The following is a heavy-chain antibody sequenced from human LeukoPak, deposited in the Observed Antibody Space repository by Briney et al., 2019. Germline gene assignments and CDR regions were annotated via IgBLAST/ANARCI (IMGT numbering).Heavy chain of an antibody. CDR3: VEHVDNDGGKSFDY. CDR2: MYYSVST. V-gene: IGHV4-39*05. CDR1: AGSITSGIYY. J-gene: IGHJ4*02. D-gene: IGHD1/OR15-1a*01. Sequence: SETPSLTRTVSAGSITSGIYYRGWIRQPPRKGLEWIGSMYYSVSTYYNPSLKSRVTISADTSKKQFSLKLSSVTAADTAVYYCVEHVDNDGGKSFDYWGQGTLVTVSS.